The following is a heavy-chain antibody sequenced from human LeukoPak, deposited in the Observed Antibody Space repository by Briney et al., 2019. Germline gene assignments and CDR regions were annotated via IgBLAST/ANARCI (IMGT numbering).Heavy chain of an antibody. D-gene: IGHD3-10*01. J-gene: IGHJ5*02. CDR2: ISSSSSYI. Sequence: GGSLRLSCAASGFTFSSYSMNWVRQAPGKGLEWVSSISSSSSYIYYADSVKGRFTISRDNAKNSLYLQMNSLRAEDTAVYYCARDVLPRFGDPNAWFDPWGQGTLVTVSS. V-gene: IGHV3-21*01. CDR3: ARDVLPRFGDPNAWFDP. CDR1: GFTFSSYS.